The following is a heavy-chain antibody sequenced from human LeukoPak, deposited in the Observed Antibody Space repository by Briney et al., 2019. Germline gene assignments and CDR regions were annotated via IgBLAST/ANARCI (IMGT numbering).Heavy chain of an antibody. CDR3: VRGNDPDSTWENYRLDAFDI. V-gene: IGHV3-21*01. D-gene: IGHD3-16*02. CDR2: ISSTSDYI. CDR1: GYTFSHYS. Sequence: PGGSLRLSCAASGYTFSHYSVNWVRQAPGKGLEWVSSISSTSDYIYYADSVKGRFTISRDNTKSSLYLQMNSLRAEDTAVYYCVRGNDPDSTWENYRLDAFDIWGQGTTVIVSS. J-gene: IGHJ3*02.